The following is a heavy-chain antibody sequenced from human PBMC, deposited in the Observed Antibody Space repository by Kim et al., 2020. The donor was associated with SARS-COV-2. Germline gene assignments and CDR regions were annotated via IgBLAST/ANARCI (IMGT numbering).Heavy chain of an antibody. CDR2: INAGNGNT. CDR1: GYTFTSYA. V-gene: IGHV1-3*01. D-gene: IGHD4-17*01. J-gene: IGHJ5*02. CDR3: ARSFGSADGDYNQWFDP. Sequence: ASVKVSCKASGYTFTSYAMHWVRQAPGQRLEWMGWINAGNGNTKYSQKFQGRVTITRDTSASTAYMKLSSLRSEDTAVYYCARSFGSADGDYNQWFDPWGQGTLVTVSS.